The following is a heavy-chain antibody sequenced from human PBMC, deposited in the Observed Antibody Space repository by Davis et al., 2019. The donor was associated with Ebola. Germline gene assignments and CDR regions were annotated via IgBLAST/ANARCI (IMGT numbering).Heavy chain of an antibody. CDR2: ISSSSSYI. J-gene: IGHJ4*02. V-gene: IGHV3-21*01. Sequence: PGGSLRLSCAASGFTFSSYSMNWVRQAPGKGLEWVSSISSSSSYIYYADSVKGRFTISRDNAKNSLYLQMNSLRAEDTAVYYCARESGLGYCSGGSCYRDYWGQGTLVTVSS. D-gene: IGHD2-15*01. CDR1: GFTFSSYS. CDR3: ARESGLGYCSGGSCYRDY.